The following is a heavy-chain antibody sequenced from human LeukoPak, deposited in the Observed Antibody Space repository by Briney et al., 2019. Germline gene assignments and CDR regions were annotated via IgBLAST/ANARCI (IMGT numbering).Heavy chain of an antibody. Sequence: GASVKVSCKASGYTFTGYYMHWVRQAPGQGLEWMGWINPNSGGTNYAQKFQGRVTMTRDTSISTAYMELSRLRSDDTAVYYCAREGITMVRGVHYYYYGMDVWGQGTTVTVSS. V-gene: IGHV1-2*02. D-gene: IGHD3-10*01. CDR3: AREGITMVRGVHYYYYGMDV. CDR1: GYTFTGYY. J-gene: IGHJ6*02. CDR2: INPNSGGT.